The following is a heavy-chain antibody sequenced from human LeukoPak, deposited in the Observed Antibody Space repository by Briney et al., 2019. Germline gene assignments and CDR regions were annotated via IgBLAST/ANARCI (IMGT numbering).Heavy chain of an antibody. D-gene: IGHD3-9*01. J-gene: IGHJ5*02. CDR1: GGTFSRST. CDR3: ARARSYDIVTGQPHNWFDP. CDR2: IIPIFGTT. V-gene: IGHV1-69*13. Sequence: SVKVSCKVSGGTFSRSTINWVRQAPGQGLEWMGRIIPIFGTTSYAQKFQGRVTISADESTNTTYMELSSLRSEDTAVYYCARARSYDIVTGQPHNWFDPWGQGTLVTVSS.